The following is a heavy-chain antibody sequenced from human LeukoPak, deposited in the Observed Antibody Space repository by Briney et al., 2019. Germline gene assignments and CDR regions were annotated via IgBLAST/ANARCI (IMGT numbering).Heavy chain of an antibody. CDR1: GGSISSSY. Sequence: SETLSLTCTVSGGSISSSYWSWIRQPPGKGLEWIGCIFYTGSTDYNPSLKSRVTISVDTSKNQFSLKVNSVTAADTAVYYCARARYSRAWYASDIWGQGTVDTVSA. D-gene: IGHD6-19*01. J-gene: IGHJ3*02. V-gene: IGHV4-59*01. CDR2: IFYTGST. CDR3: ARARYSRAWYASDI.